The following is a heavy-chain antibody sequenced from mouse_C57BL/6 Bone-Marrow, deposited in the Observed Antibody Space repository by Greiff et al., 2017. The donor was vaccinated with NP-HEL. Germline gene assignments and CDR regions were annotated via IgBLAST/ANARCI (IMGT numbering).Heavy chain of an antibody. V-gene: IGHV1-53*01. J-gene: IGHJ1*03. Sequence: QVQLQQPGTELVKPGASVKLSCKASGYTFTSYWMHWVKQRPGQGLEWIGNINPSNGGTNYNEKFKSKATLTVDKSSSTAYMQLSSLTSEDSAVYDCARNYGRLRRDWYFDVWGTGTTVTVSS. CDR3: ARNYGRLRRDWYFDV. CDR1: GYTFTSYW. D-gene: IGHD2-4*01. CDR2: INPSNGGT.